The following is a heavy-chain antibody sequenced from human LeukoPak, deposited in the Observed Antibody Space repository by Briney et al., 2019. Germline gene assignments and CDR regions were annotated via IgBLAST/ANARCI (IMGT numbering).Heavy chain of an antibody. CDR1: GFTFSSYS. V-gene: IGHV3-21*01. CDR2: ISSSSSYI. J-gene: IGHJ4*02. CDR3: ARSPNNWNDEPYYFDY. D-gene: IGHD1-20*01. Sequence: GGSLRLSCAASGFTFSSYSMNWVRQAPGKGLEWVSSISSSSSYIYYADSVKGRFTISRDNAKNSLYLQMNSLRAEDTAVYYCARSPNNWNDEPYYFDYWGQGTLVTVSS.